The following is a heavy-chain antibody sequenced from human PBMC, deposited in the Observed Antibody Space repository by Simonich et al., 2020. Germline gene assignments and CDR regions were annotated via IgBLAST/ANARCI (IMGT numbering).Heavy chain of an antibody. CDR3: ARSTTGTTASDI. J-gene: IGHJ3*02. V-gene: IGHV1-18*01. CDR1: GYTFPSYG. CDR2: ISADNGNT. Sequence: QIQLVQSGAEVKKPGASVKVSCKASGYTFPSYGISWVRQAPGQGLEWMGWISADNGNTNSAQKLQGRVTMTTDTSTSTAYMELRSLRSDDTAVYYCARSTTGTTASDIWGQGTMVTVSS. D-gene: IGHD1-1*01.